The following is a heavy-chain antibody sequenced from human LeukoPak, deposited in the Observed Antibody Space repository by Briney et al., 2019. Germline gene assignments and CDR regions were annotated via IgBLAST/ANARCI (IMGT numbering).Heavy chain of an antibody. D-gene: IGHD3-22*01. CDR2: IDYSGST. CDR1: GGSVSSGTFD. CDR3: ARDHSGYYRYYYYYGMDV. V-gene: IGHV4-61*01. J-gene: IGHJ6*02. Sequence: PSETLSLTCTVSGGSVSSGTFDWSWIRQPPGKGLEWIGYIDYSGSTNYNPSLKSPVTISVDTSKNHFSLKLSSVTAADTAVYYCARDHSGYYRYYYYYGMDVWGQGTTVTVSS.